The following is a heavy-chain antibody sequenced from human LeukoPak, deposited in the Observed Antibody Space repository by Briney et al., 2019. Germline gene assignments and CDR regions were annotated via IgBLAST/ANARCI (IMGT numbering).Heavy chain of an antibody. D-gene: IGHD3-10*01. CDR1: GFTFSSYD. V-gene: IGHV3-13*01. CDR3: ARDSGDYYYYGMDV. Sequence: GGSLRLSCAASGFTFSSYDMHWVRQATGKGLEWVSAIGTAGDTYYPGSVKGRFTISRENAKNSLYLQMNGLRAGDTAVYYCARDSGDYYYYGMDVWGQGTTVTVP. J-gene: IGHJ6*02. CDR2: IGTAGDT.